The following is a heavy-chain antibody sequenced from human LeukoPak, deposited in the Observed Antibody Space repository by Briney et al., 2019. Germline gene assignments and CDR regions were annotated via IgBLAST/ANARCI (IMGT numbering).Heavy chain of an antibody. CDR2: IYPADYDT. CDR1: GYDFTSYW. V-gene: IGHV5-51*01. J-gene: IGHJ4*02. D-gene: IGHD6-13*01. CDR3: ARTYTSGWCAN. Sequence: GESVKISCRVSGYDFTSYWIAWVRQMPGRGLEWMGFIYPADYDTRYSPSFQGHVTISADKSINTAYLQWTSLNASDTAMYYCARTYTSGWCANWGQGTLVTVSS.